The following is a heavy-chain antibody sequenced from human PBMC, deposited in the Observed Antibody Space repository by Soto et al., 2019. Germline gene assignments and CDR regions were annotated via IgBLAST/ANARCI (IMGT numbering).Heavy chain of an antibody. CDR2: INHSGST. CDR1: GGSFSGYY. CDR3: ARGYYYDSSGYYSRFDP. Sequence: NPSETLSLTCAVYGGSFSGYYWSWIRQPPGKGLEWIGEINHSGSTNYNPSLKSRVTISVDTSKNQFSLKLSSVTAADTAVYYCARGYYYDSSGYYSRFDPWGQGTLVTRLL. V-gene: IGHV4-34*01. D-gene: IGHD3-22*01. J-gene: IGHJ5*02.